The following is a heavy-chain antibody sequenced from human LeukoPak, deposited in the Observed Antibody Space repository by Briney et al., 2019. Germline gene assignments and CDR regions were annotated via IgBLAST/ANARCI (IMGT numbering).Heavy chain of an antibody. J-gene: IGHJ5*02. CDR1: GGSINFYY. D-gene: IGHD2-15*01. CDR2: IYYSGST. Sequence: SQTLSLTCTVSGGSINFYYWGWIRQPPGKGLEWIGSIYYSGSTYYNPSLKSRVTISVDTSKNQFSLKLSSVTAADTAVYYCARLGSCYSCNWSDPWGQGTLVTVSS. CDR3: ARLGSCYSCNWSDP. V-gene: IGHV4-39*01.